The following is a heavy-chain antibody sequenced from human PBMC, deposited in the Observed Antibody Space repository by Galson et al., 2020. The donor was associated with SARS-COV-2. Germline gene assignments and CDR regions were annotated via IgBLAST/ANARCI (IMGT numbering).Heavy chain of an antibody. V-gene: IGHV3-73*01. CDR1: GFTFSGSA. D-gene: IGHD2-2*01. Sequence: GGSLRLSCAASGFTFSGSAVHWVRQASGKGLEWVGRIQSKGNTYATAYAASVRGRFTISRDDSKNTAYLQMNSLKNEDTAVYYCTIGYCTSTSCYPRFDPWGQGTLVTVSS. J-gene: IGHJ5*02. CDR2: IQSKGNTYAT. CDR3: TIGYCTSTSCYPRFDP.